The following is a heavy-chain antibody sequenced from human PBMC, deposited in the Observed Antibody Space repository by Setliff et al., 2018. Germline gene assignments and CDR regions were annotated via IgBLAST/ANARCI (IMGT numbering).Heavy chain of an antibody. J-gene: IGHJ5*02. D-gene: IGHD6-19*01. CDR1: GFTFTGYS. CDR2: TNLVDGET. V-gene: IGHV1-2*02. Sequence: ASVKVSCKASGFTFTGYSIHWVRQAPGQGLEWVGWTNLVDGETRYARKFQGRVTMTRDTSITTAYMEISSLTSDDTAVYYCARDLFSSSWYDHWGQGTQVTV. CDR3: ARDLFSSSWYDH.